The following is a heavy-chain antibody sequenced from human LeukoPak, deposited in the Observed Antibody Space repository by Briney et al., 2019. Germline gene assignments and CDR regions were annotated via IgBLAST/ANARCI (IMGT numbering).Heavy chain of an antibody. Sequence: IYSIHWVRQAPGQGLEWMGGIIPIFGTANYAQKFQGRVTITADESTSTAYMELSSLRSADTAVYYCARGRNGLLWFGELLSWGQGTLVTVSS. CDR1: IYS. V-gene: IGHV1-69*01. D-gene: IGHD3-10*01. CDR2: IIPIFGTA. J-gene: IGHJ5*02. CDR3: ARGRNGLLWFGELLS.